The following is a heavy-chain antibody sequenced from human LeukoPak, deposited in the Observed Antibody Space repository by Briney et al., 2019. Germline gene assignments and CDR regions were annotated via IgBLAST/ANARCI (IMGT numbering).Heavy chain of an antibody. Sequence: PGGSLRLSCAASGFTFSSYAMSWVRQAPGKGLEWVSAISGSGGSTYYADSVKGRFTISRDNSKNTLYLQMNSLRAEDTAVYYCAKALQLYDYGGNPLGPFDYWGQGTLVTVSS. D-gene: IGHD4-23*01. CDR1: GFTFSSYA. CDR2: ISGSGGST. CDR3: AKALQLYDYGGNPLGPFDY. V-gene: IGHV3-23*01. J-gene: IGHJ4*02.